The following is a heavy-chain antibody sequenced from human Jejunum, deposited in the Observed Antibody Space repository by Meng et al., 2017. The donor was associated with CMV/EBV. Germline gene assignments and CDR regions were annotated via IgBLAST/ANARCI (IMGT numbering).Heavy chain of an antibody. CDR3: AKGAGLGNPYYFDY. D-gene: IGHD3-10*01. Sequence: SDFTFDNAWMTWVRQTPGRGLEWVGLIKSKTDGGTTDYAAPVKGRFTISRDDSKNTMFLQMNSLKTEDAALYYCAKGAGLGNPYYFDYWGQGTLVTVSS. J-gene: IGHJ4*02. CDR1: DFTFDNAW. CDR2: IKSKTDGGTT. V-gene: IGHV3-15*01.